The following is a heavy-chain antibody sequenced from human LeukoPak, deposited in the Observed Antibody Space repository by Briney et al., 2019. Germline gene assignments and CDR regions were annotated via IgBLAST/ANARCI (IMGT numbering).Heavy chain of an antibody. CDR1: GGSISSSSYY. Sequence: PSETLSLTCTVSGGSISSSSYYWGWIRQPPGKGLEWIGSIYYSGSTYYNPSLKSRVTISVDTSKNQFSLKLSSVTAADTAVYYCARDSKAGTAYWGQGTLVTVSS. J-gene: IGHJ4*02. CDR2: IYYSGST. V-gene: IGHV4-39*07. D-gene: IGHD6-13*01. CDR3: ARDSKAGTAY.